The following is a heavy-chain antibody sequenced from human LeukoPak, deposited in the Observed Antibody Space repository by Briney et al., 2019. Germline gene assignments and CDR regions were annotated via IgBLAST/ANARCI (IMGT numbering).Heavy chain of an antibody. V-gene: IGHV4-34*01. CDR1: GASFRNYY. D-gene: IGHD5-18*01. Sequence: PSETLSLTCAVYGASFRNYYWSWIRQTPGKGLEWIGEIDHSGTTNYNPSLKSRVTISLDTSKNQFSLKVTSVTAADTAVYYCARERGYSYGLDYWGQGTLVTVSS. CDR3: ARERGYSYGLDY. J-gene: IGHJ4*02. CDR2: IDHSGTT.